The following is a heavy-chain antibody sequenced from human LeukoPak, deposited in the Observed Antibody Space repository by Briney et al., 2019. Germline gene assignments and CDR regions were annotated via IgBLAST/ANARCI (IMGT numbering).Heavy chain of an antibody. D-gene: IGHD3-22*01. CDR2: IRYDGSNK. CDR3: AKGLYYDSSGYSD. CDR1: GFTFSSYG. V-gene: IGHV3-30*02. Sequence: GGSLRLSCAASGFTFSSYGMHWVRQAPGKGLEWVAFIRYDGSNKYYADSVKGRFTISRDNSKNTLYLQMNSLRAEDTAVYYCAKGLYYDSSGYSDWGQGTLVTVSS. J-gene: IGHJ4*02.